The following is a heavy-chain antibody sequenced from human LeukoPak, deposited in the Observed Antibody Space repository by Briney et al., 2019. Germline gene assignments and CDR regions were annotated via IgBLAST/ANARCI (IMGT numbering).Heavy chain of an antibody. CDR2: INHSGST. V-gene: IGHV4-34*01. Sequence: SETLSLTCAVYGGSFSGYYWSWIRQPPGKGLEWIGEINHSGSTNYNPSLKSRVTISVDTSKNQFSLKLSSVTAADTAVYYCARGGLGPIFDYWGQGTLVTVSS. D-gene: IGHD6-19*01. CDR1: GGSFSGYY. J-gene: IGHJ4*02. CDR3: ARGGLGPIFDY.